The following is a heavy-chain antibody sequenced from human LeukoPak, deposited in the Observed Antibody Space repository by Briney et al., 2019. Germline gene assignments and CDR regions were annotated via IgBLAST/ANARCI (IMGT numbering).Heavy chain of an antibody. Sequence: SETLSLTCTVSGGSISSDSDYWVWLRQPPGKGLEWVGNFYNGGSTYYNPSLKSRVTISVDTSKNQFSLKLSSVTAADTAVYYCARQLREVRGVTTLYYYYYMDIWGKGTTVTVSS. D-gene: IGHD3-10*01. V-gene: IGHV4-39*01. CDR3: ARQLREVRGVTTLYYYYYMDI. J-gene: IGHJ6*03. CDR2: FYNGGST. CDR1: GGSISSDSDY.